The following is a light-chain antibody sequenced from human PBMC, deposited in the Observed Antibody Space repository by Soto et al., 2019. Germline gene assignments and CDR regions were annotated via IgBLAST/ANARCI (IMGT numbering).Light chain of an antibody. CDR2: YDD. J-gene: IGLJ2*01. CDR3: AAWDDSLNGPV. CDR1: SSNIGKNV. Sequence: QSVLTQPPSVSEAPRQRVTISCSGGSSNIGKNVVNWYQQLPGKAPKLIIYYDDLVPSGVSDRFSGSKSGTSASLAISGLQSDDEADYYCAAWDDSLNGPVFGGGTKLTVL. V-gene: IGLV1-36*01.